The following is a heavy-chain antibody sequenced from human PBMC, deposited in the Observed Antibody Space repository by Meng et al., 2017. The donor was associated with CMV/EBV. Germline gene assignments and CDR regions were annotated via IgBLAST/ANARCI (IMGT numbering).Heavy chain of an antibody. Sequence: SETLSLTCTVSGFPISSRYYWAFIRQPPGKGLEWIGIIYHSGTTSYNPSLKSRVTISVDTSKNQFSLNLASVAAADTAIYYCARGLNTVAGALVPYHFDYRGQGTLVTVSS. V-gene: IGHV4-38-2*02. CDR3: ARGLNTVAGALVPYHFDY. D-gene: IGHD4-23*01. CDR1: GFPISSRYY. J-gene: IGHJ4*02. CDR2: IYHSGTT.